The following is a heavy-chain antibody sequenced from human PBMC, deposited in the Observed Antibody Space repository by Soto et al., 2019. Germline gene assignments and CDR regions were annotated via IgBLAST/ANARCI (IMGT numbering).Heavy chain of an antibody. D-gene: IGHD5-18*01. CDR2: IYYNGNT. CDR1: GGSISIYY. Sequence: PSETLSLTCSVSGGSISIYYWSWIRQPPGKGLEWIGYIYYNGNTNYNPSLKSRVTISVDTSKNQFSLKLTSVIAADTAVYYCARHVDTAKAYYFDYWGQGTLVTVSS. V-gene: IGHV4-59*01. J-gene: IGHJ4*02. CDR3: ARHVDTAKAYYFDY.